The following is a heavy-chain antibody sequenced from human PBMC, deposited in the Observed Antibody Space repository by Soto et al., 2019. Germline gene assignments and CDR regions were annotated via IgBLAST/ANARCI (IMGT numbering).Heavy chain of an antibody. CDR1: GYTFTSYG. CDR3: ARERAYDFWSGYYTSIEHYFDY. CDR2: ISGYNGNT. D-gene: IGHD3-3*01. J-gene: IGHJ4*02. Sequence: QVQLVQSGAEVKKPGASVKVSCKASGYTFTSYGISWVRQAPGQGLEWIGVISGYNGNTNYAQKLQGRVTMTTDTSTSTAYMELRSLRSDDTAVYYCARERAYDFWSGYYTSIEHYFDYWGQGTLVTVSS. V-gene: IGHV1-18*01.